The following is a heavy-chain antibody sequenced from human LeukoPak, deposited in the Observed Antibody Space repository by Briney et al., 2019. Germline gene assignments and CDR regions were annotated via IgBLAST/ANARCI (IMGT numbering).Heavy chain of an antibody. Sequence: SETLSLTCTVSGGSISSYYWSWIRQPPGKGLEWIGYIYYSGSTNYNPSLKSRVTISVDTSKNQFSLKLSSVTAADTAVYYCARQGGYSGYDQYYYYGMDVWGQGTTVTVSS. CDR2: IYYSGST. CDR1: GGSISSYY. V-gene: IGHV4-59*08. D-gene: IGHD5-12*01. J-gene: IGHJ6*02. CDR3: ARQGGYSGYDQYYYYGMDV.